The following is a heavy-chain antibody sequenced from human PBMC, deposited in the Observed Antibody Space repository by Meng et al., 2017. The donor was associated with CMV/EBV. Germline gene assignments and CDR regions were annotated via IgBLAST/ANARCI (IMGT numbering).Heavy chain of an antibody. J-gene: IGHJ4*02. CDR1: GFTFSSYA. D-gene: IGHD2-2*01. Sequence: GEFLKISCAASGFTFSSYAMHWVRQASGKGLEWVGHIRNKANNYATAYAASVKGRFTISRDDSSSTTYLQLSSVKADDTAVYYCVAPSCSSTNCYAADFWGQGTLVTVSS. CDR3: VAPSCSSTNCYAADF. CDR2: IRNKANNYAT. V-gene: IGHV3-73*01.